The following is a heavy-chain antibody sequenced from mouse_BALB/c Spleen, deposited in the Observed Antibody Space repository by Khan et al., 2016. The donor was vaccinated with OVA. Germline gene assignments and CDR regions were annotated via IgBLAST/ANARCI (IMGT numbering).Heavy chain of an antibody. J-gene: IGHJ4*01. CDR3: ARSNYYGSGLYAMDY. Sequence: DLVMPGAAVTLSCKASGYTFTSYWINWIKQRPGQGLEWIGRIAPGSGSTSSNDMFKGKATLTVDASSSTAYIQLSSLSSEDSAVYFCARSNYYGSGLYAMDYWGQGTSFTVSS. D-gene: IGHD1-1*01. CDR1: GYTFTSYW. CDR2: IAPGSGST. V-gene: IGHV1S41*01.